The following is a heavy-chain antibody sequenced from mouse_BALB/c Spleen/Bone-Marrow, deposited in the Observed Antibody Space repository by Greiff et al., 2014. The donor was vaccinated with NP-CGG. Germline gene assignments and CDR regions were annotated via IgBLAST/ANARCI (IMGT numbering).Heavy chain of an antibody. Sequence: VQLQQSGAELARPGASVKLSCKASGYTFTSYWMQWIKQRPGQGLEWIGAIYPGDGDTRFTQKFKGKATLTADKSSSTAHMQLSSLASEDSAVYYCARALHYYGSSYGAMDYWGQGTSVTVSS. CDR1: GYTFTSYW. J-gene: IGHJ4*01. CDR2: IYPGDGDT. V-gene: IGHV1-87*01. CDR3: ARALHYYGSSYGAMDY. D-gene: IGHD1-1*01.